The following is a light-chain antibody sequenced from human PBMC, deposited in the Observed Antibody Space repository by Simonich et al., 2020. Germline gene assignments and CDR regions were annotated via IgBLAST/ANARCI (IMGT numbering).Light chain of an antibody. J-gene: IGKJ5*01. CDR1: QSLLHSNGYNY. V-gene: IGKV2-29*03. CDR2: EVS. CDR3: MQGIHSIT. Sequence: DIVMTQSPLSLPVTPGEPASISCRSSQSLLHSNGYNYLDWYLQKPGQSPQLLIYEVSNRVSGVPDRFSGSGSGTDFTLKISRVEAEDVGVYYCMQGIHSITFGQGTRLEIK.